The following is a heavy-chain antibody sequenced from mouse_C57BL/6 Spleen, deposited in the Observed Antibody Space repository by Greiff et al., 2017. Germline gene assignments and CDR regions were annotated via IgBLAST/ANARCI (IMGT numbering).Heavy chain of an antibody. J-gene: IGHJ4*01. D-gene: IGHD2-4*01. V-gene: IGHV3-6*01. CDR1: GYSITSGYY. CDR2: ISYDGSN. Sequence: DVQLQESGPGLVKPSQSLSLTCSVTGYSITSGYYWNWIRQFPGNKLEWMGYISYDGSNNYNPSLKNRISITRDTSKNQFFLKLNSVTTEDTATYYCARHYYDYDGYAMDYWGQGTSVTVSS. CDR3: ARHYYDYDGYAMDY.